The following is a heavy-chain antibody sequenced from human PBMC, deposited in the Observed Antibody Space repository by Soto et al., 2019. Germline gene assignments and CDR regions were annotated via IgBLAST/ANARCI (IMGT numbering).Heavy chain of an antibody. J-gene: IGHJ6*02. CDR2: IDPSDSYT. CDR3: ARNSSPPNYDILTGATSYYYYGMDV. CDR1: GYSFTSYW. D-gene: IGHD3-9*01. V-gene: IGHV5-10-1*01. Sequence: PGESLKISCKGSGYSFTSYWISWGRQMPGKGLEWMGRIDPSDSYTNYSPSFQGHVTISADKSISTAYLQWSSLKASDTAMYYCARNSSPPNYDILTGATSYYYYGMDVWGQGTTVTVSS.